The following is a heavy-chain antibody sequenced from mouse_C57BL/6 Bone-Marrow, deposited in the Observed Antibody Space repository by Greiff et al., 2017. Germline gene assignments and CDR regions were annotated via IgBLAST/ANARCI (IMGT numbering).Heavy chain of an antibody. V-gene: IGHV3-6*01. CDR1: GYSITSGYY. J-gene: IGHJ3*01. D-gene: IGHD3-3*01. CDR2: ISYDGSN. CDR3: ARGHRGFAY. Sequence: DVQLQESGPGLVKPSQSLSLTCSVTGYSITSGYYWNWIRQFPGNKLEWMGYISYDGSNNYNPSLKNRISITRDTSKNQFFLKLNSVTTEDTATYYCARGHRGFAYWGQGTLVTVSA.